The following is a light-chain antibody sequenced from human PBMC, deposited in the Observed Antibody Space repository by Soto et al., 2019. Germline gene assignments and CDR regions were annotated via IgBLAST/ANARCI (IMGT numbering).Light chain of an antibody. CDR3: QSYDSSLSGVV. V-gene: IGLV1-40*01. J-gene: IGLJ2*01. CDR1: SSNIGAGYD. CDR2: NNN. Sequence: QPVLTQPPSVSGAPGQRVTISCTGSSSNIGAGYDVHWYQQLPGTAPKLLIYNNNNRPSGVPDRFSGSKSVTSASLAITGLQADDEADYYCQSYDSSLSGVVFGGGTKLTVL.